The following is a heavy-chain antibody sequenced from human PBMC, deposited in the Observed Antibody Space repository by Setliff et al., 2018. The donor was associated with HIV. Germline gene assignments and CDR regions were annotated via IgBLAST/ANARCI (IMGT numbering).Heavy chain of an antibody. V-gene: IGHV4-39*01. Sequence: SETLSLTCTVSGGSISDRRYYWGWIRQSPEKGLEWIGSIYYSGSTFYNPSLESRVTISVDTSKNQFSLKLTSVTAADTAIYYCAKKGNGDYHFDYWGQGTLVTVSS. CDR1: GGSISDRRYY. J-gene: IGHJ4*02. D-gene: IGHD4-17*01. CDR3: AKKGNGDYHFDY. CDR2: IYYSGST.